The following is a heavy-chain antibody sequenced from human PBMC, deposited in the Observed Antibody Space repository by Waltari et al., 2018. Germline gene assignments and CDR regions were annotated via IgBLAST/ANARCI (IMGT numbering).Heavy chain of an antibody. CDR2: VDPDDGET. CDR3: ATALGDSSSASRPFDF. D-gene: IGHD6-19*01. V-gene: IGHV1-69-2*01. CDR1: GYTFSDYY. Sequence: EVQLLQSGAELKEPGTTVRISCKVSGYTFSDYYIHWVQQAPGKGLRWMGLVDPDDGETRYADNFQGRVTISADTSTDTAFMELSSLRSEDTAVFYCATALGDSSSASRPFDFWGQGTMITVSS. J-gene: IGHJ3*01.